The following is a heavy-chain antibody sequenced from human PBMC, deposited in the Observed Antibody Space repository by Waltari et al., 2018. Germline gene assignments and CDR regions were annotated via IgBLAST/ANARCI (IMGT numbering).Heavy chain of an antibody. Sequence: EVQLVQSGAEVKKPGESLKISCKGSGYSFTRYWIGWVRQMRGKGLEWMGIIYPVDSYTRYSPSCQGQVTISAYKSISTAYLQWSSLKASDTAMYYCARHLSLGNGGYSYGYWGQGTLVTVSS. D-gene: IGHD5-18*01. CDR2: IYPVDSYT. CDR3: ARHLSLGNGGYSYGY. CDR1: GYSFTRYW. V-gene: IGHV5-51*01. J-gene: IGHJ4*02.